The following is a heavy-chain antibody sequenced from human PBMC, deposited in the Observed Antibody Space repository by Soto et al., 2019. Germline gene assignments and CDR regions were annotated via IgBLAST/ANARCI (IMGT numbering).Heavy chain of an antibody. J-gene: IGHJ6*02. CDR1: GFTFSSYG. CDR2: IWYDGSNK. V-gene: IGHV3-33*01. D-gene: IGHD6-19*01. CDR3: ARGEKEWLVMGAYYGMDV. Sequence: QVQLVESGGGVVQPGRSLRLSCAASGFTFSSYGMHWVRQAPGKGLEWVAVIWYDGSNKYYAGSVKGRFTISRDNSKNTRYLQMNSLRAEDTAVYYCARGEKEWLVMGAYYGMDVWGQGSTVTVSS.